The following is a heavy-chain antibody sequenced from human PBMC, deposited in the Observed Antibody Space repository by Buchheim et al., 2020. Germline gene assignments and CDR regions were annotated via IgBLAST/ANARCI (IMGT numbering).Heavy chain of an antibody. Sequence: QLQLQESGPGLVKPSETLSLTCTVSGGSIDSRNYYWGWIRQPPGEGLEWIGTICSNGTTYYNPSLKSRVTISVDTSKNQFSLKLSSVTAADTAVYYCARDPYYYDNSGYKYFFDYWGQGIL. D-gene: IGHD3-22*01. CDR2: ICSNGTT. CDR1: GGSIDSRNYY. J-gene: IGHJ4*02. CDR3: ARDPYYYDNSGYKYFFDY. V-gene: IGHV4-39*07.